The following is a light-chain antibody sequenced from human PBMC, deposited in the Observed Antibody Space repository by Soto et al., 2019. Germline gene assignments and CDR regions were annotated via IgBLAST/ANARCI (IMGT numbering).Light chain of an antibody. V-gene: IGLV2-23*01. J-gene: IGLJ1*01. CDR1: SSDVGSYKF. Sequence: QSALTQPASVSGSPGQSIPISCTGTSSDVGSYKFVSWYQHHPGKAPKLMIYEGSKRPSGASNRFSGSKSGNTASLTISGLQAEDEADYYCCSYAGRSTPYVFGTGTKVTVL. CDR3: CSYAGRSTPYV. CDR2: EGS.